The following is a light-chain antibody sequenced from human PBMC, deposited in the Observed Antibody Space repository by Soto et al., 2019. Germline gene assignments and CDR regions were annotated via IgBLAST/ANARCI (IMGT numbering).Light chain of an antibody. V-gene: IGKV1-5*01. J-gene: IGKJ1*01. CDR3: QHYNSYSRT. CDR1: QSISTW. Sequence: DIQMTQSPSTLSASVGERVTITCRASQSISTWLAWYQQKPGKAPNLLMYDASSLERGVPSRFSGSGSGTEFTLTISSLQPDDFATYYYQHYNSYSRTFGQGTKVEIK. CDR2: DAS.